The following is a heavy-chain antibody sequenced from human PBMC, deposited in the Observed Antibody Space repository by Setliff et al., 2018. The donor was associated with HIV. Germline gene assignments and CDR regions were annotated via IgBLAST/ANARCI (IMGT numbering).Heavy chain of an antibody. Sequence: KTSETLSLTCTLSGGSVSSSGYYWGWLRQPPGQGPEWIGSVYYTGSTYYSLSLNSRVTISVDTSKNQFSLKLSSVTAADTAVYYCARGGYIAARFYYFDYWGQGLLVTVS. D-gene: IGHD6-6*01. CDR2: VYYTGST. J-gene: IGHJ4*02. CDR1: GGSVSSSGYY. V-gene: IGHV4-39*07. CDR3: ARGGYIAARFYYFDY.